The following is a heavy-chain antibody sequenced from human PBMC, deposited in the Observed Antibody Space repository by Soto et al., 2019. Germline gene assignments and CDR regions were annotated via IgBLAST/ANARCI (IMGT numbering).Heavy chain of an antibody. D-gene: IGHD3-16*01. J-gene: IGHJ6*02. CDR2: IYYSGST. V-gene: IGHV4-61*01. Sequence: PSETLSLTCTVSGGSVSSGSYYWSWIRQPPGKGLEWIGYIYYSGSTNYNPSLKSRVTISVDTSKNQFSLKLSSVTAADTAVYYCARDPGPPIKFGNYYYGMDVWGQGTTVTVSS. CDR1: GGSVSSGSYY. CDR3: ARDPGPPIKFGNYYYGMDV.